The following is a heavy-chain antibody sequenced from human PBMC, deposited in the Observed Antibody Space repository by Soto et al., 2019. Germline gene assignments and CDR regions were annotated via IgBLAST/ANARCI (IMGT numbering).Heavy chain of an antibody. V-gene: IGHV3-23*01. D-gene: IGHD3-16*01. J-gene: IGHJ5*02. CDR3: AKAPNTGEGS. CDR2: VTSSTGNT. Sequence: GGSLRLSCAGSGFDFSGYTMHWVRQAPGKGLEWVAAVTSSTGNTFYADSVKGRFAASRDNANSTLYLQMNSLSAEDTGTSYCAKAPNTGEGSWGQGTLVTVSS. CDR1: GFDFSGYT.